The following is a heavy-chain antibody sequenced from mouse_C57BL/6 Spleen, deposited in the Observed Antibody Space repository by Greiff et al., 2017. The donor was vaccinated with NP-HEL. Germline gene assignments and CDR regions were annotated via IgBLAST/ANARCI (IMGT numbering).Heavy chain of an antibody. CDR1: GYSFTSYY. V-gene: IGHV1-66*01. J-gene: IGHJ3*01. CDR3: ARPYDGYYVGFAY. D-gene: IGHD2-3*01. Sequence: QVQLQQSGPELVKPGASVKISCKASGYSFTSYYIHWVKQRPGQGLEWIGWIYPGSGNTKYNEKFKGKATLTADTSSSTAYMQLSSLTSEDSAVYYCARPYDGYYVGFAYWGQGTLVTVSA. CDR2: IYPGSGNT.